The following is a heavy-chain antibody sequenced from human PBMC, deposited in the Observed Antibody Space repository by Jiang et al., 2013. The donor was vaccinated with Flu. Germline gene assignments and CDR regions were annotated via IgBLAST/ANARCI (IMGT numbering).Heavy chain of an antibody. D-gene: IGHD4-11*01. V-gene: IGHV3-7*01. Sequence: PGDSLRISCAASGFTFSRYWMSWVRQGPGKGLEWVGNXKNDGSETKYADSVKGRFTISRDNVQNSLFLQMNNLKAEDTAVYYCARDWGGDYNYYGAYWGQGTLITVSS. CDR3: ARDWGGDYNYYGAY. CDR1: GFTFSRYW. CDR2: XKNDGSET. J-gene: IGHJ4*02.